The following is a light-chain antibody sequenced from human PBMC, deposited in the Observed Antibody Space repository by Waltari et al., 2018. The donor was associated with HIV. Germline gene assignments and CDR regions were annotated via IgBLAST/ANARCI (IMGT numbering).Light chain of an antibody. CDR3: YSAADNIGV. CDR2: KDS. Sequence: SYELTQPSSVSVSPGQTARITCTGDVVAKKYARWFQQKPSQAPVLVIYKDSARPSGIPERFSGSSSGTTVTLTISGAQVEDEADYYCYSAADNIGVFGGGTKLTVL. J-gene: IGLJ3*02. CDR1: VVAKKY. V-gene: IGLV3-27*01.